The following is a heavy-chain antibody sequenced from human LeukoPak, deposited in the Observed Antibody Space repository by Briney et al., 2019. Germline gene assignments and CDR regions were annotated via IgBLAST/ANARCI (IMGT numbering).Heavy chain of an antibody. CDR1: GGSISSYY. J-gene: IGHJ5*02. CDR2: IYYSGST. V-gene: IGHV4-59*12. Sequence: SETLSLTCTVSGGSISSYYWSWVRQPPGKGLEWIGSIYYSGSTYYNPSLKSRVTISVDTSKNQFSLKLSSVTAADTAVYYCARDVYYGSGSYNWFDPWGQGTLVTVSS. CDR3: ARDVYYGSGSYNWFDP. D-gene: IGHD3-10*01.